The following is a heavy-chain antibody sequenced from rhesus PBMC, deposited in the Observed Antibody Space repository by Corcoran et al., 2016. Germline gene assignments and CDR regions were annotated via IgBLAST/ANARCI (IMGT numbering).Heavy chain of an antibody. V-gene: IGHV2-174*01. CDR3: ARRQPTVAFDY. CDR2: IYWDDEK. Sequence: QVTLKESGPALVKPTQTLTLTCTFSGFSISTSGMGVGWIRQPPGKALEWLALIYWDDEKYYNTSLGSRLTISKDTSTSQVVFTMTNMDPVDTATYFCARRQPTVAFDYWGQGVLVTVSS. CDR1: GFSISTSGMG. J-gene: IGHJ4*01. D-gene: IGHD4-29*01.